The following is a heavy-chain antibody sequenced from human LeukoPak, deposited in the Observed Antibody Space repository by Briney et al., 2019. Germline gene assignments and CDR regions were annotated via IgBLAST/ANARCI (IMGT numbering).Heavy chain of an antibody. CDR2: INHSGST. CDR3: AGNYYYYYMDV. V-gene: IGHV4-34*01. J-gene: IGHJ6*03. Sequence: SETLSLTCAVYGGSFSGYYWSWIRQPPGKGLEWIGEINHSGSTNYNPSLKSRVTISVDKSKNQFSLKLSSVTAADTAVYYCAGNYYYYYMDVWGKGTTVTVSS. CDR1: GGSFSGYY.